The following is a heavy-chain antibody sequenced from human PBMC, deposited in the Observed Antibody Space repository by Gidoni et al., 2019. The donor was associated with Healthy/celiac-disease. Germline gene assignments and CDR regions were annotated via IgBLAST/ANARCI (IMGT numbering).Heavy chain of an antibody. CDR1: GFTFSSYA. CDR3: AKGANYSNRRYIPYHFDY. CDR2: ISGSGGST. V-gene: IGHV3-23*04. J-gene: IGHJ4*02. Sequence: EVQLVESGGGLVQPGGSLILSCAASGFTFSSYAMSWVRQAPGKGLGWVSAISGSGGSTYYADSVKGRFTISRDNSKNTLYLQMNSLRAEDTAVYYCAKGANYSNRRYIPYHFDYWGQGTLVTVSS. D-gene: IGHD4-4*01.